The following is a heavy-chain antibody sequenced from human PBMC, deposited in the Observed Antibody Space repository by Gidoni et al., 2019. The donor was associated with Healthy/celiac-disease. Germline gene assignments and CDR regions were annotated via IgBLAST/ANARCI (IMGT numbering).Heavy chain of an antibody. CDR3: AREDYYDYVWGNYRSFFDY. CDR2: GNT. J-gene: IGHJ4*02. Sequence: GNTYQNPSLKSRATISVDTSKNQFSLKLSSVTAADTAVYYCAREDYYDYVWGNYRSFFDYWGQGTLVTVSS. D-gene: IGHD3-16*02. V-gene: IGHV4-39*07.